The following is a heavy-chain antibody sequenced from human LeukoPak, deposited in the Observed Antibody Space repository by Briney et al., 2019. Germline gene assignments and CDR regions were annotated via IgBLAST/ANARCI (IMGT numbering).Heavy chain of an antibody. Sequence: GGSLRLSCAASGFTFSSYSMNWVRQAPGKGLEWVSSISSSSSYIYYADSVKGRFTISRDNAKNSLYLQMNSLRAEDTAVYYCAREIVGATPPDYWGQGTLVTVSS. CDR1: GFTFSSYS. J-gene: IGHJ4*02. D-gene: IGHD1-26*01. CDR2: ISSSSSYI. CDR3: AREIVGATPPDY. V-gene: IGHV3-21*01.